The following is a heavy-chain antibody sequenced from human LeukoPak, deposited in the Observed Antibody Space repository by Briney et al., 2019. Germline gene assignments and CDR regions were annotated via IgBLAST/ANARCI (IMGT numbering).Heavy chain of an antibody. CDR2: IIPILRLA. CDR1: GDTFSDYA. J-gene: IGHJ5*02. CDR3: ARVPQGGSNPNWFDP. Sequence: SVKVSCKASGDTFSDYAISWVRQAPGPGLEWMGRIIPILRLANYAQKFQGRVTITADKSTSTVYMELSSLRSEDTAVYYCARVPQGGSNPNWFDPWGQRTLVTVSS. D-gene: IGHD2-15*01. V-gene: IGHV1-69*04.